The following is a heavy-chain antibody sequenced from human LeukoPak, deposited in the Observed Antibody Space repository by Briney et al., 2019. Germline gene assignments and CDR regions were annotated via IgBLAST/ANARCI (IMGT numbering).Heavy chain of an antibody. CDR2: ISSSGSTI. Sequence: GGSLRLSCTASGFTLSDYYMSWIRQAPGKGLEWVSYISSSGSTIDYADSVKGRFTISRDNAKNSLYLQMSSLRAEDTAVYYCARRRDFFDYWGQGTLVTVSS. V-gene: IGHV3-11*01. CDR1: GFTLSDYY. J-gene: IGHJ4*02. CDR3: ARRRDFFDY.